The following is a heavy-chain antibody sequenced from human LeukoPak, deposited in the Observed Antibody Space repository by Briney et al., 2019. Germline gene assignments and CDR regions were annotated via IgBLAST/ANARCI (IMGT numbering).Heavy chain of an antibody. V-gene: IGHV3-23*01. CDR2: ISGSGGST. CDR1: GFTFSSYA. Sequence: GGSLRLSCAASGFTFSSYAMSWVRQAPGKGLEWVSAISGSGGSTYYADSVKGRFTISRDNSKNTLYLQMNNLRAEDTAVYYCAKDHPRGYSYGPLSYWGQGTLVTVSS. D-gene: IGHD5-18*01. J-gene: IGHJ4*02. CDR3: AKDHPRGYSYGPLSY.